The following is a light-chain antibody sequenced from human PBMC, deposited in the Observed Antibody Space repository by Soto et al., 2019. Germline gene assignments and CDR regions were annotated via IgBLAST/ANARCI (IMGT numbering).Light chain of an antibody. V-gene: IGKV3-20*01. Sequence: EIVLTQSPGTLSLSPGERATLSCRASQSVSSSYLAWYQQKPGQAPRLLIYGASSRATGIPGRFSGSGSGTDFTLTITRLEPDDFAVYYCQQYGTSPRTFGQGTKVDIK. CDR1: QSVSSSY. CDR2: GAS. J-gene: IGKJ1*01. CDR3: QQYGTSPRT.